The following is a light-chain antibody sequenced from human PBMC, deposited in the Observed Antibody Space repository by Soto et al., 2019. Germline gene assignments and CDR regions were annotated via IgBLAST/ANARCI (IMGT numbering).Light chain of an antibody. Sequence: QSVLTQPPSVSGAPGQRVTISCTGSSSNIGAGFDVHWYQQLPGTAPKLLIYGDSNRPSGVPDRFSGSKSGTSASLAITGLQAEDEADYYCCSYTTNIAPYVFGTGTKLTVL. CDR3: CSYTTNIAPYV. CDR1: SSNIGAGFD. V-gene: IGLV1-40*01. J-gene: IGLJ1*01. CDR2: GDS.